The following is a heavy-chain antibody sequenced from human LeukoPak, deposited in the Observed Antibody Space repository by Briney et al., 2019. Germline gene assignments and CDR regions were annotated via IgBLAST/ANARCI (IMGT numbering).Heavy chain of an antibody. CDR1: GFTISANF. Sequence: GGSLRLSCVASGFTISANFMSWVRQAPGKGLEWVSAISGSGGSTYYADSVKGRFTISRDNSKNTLYLQMHSLRAEDTAVYYCAKDRQWLVRYYFDYWGQGTLVTVSS. J-gene: IGHJ4*02. CDR3: AKDRQWLVRYYFDY. D-gene: IGHD6-19*01. CDR2: ISGSGGST. V-gene: IGHV3-23*01.